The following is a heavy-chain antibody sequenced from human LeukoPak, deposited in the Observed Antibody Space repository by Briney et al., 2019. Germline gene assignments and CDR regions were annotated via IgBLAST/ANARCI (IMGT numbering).Heavy chain of an antibody. D-gene: IGHD5-18*01. CDR3: ARDLFDYSYGPNALDY. CDR1: GFTFSSYE. Sequence: PGGSLRLSCAASGFTFSSYEMNWVRQAPGKGLEWVSYISSSGSTIYYADSVKGRFTISRDNAKNSLYLQMNSLRAEDAAVYYCARDLFDYSYGPNALDYWGQGTLVTVSS. CDR2: ISSSGSTI. V-gene: IGHV3-48*03. J-gene: IGHJ4*02.